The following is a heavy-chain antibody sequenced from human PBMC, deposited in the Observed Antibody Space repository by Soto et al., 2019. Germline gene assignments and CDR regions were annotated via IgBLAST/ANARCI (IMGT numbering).Heavy chain of an antibody. J-gene: IGHJ5*02. V-gene: IGHV3-7*01. Sequence: GGSLRLSCVASGFTVSKSWMNWVRQAPGKGLQWVANINQDGSEKSYVDSVKGRFTISRDNAMNSLFLKMDSLGVDDTAVYFCSRPYSSSRYFDPWGQGTLVTVSS. CDR3: SRPYSSSRYFDP. D-gene: IGHD6-13*01. CDR1: GFTVSKSW. CDR2: INQDGSEK.